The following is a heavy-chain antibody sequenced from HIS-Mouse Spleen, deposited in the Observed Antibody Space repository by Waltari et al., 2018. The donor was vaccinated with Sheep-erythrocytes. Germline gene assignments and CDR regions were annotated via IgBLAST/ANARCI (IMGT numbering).Heavy chain of an antibody. CDR1: GFTFSSYA. V-gene: IGHV3-30-3*01. CDR3: ARGAFDI. Sequence: QVQLVESGGGVVQPGRSLRLSCAASGFTFSSYAMHWVRPAPGKGLGWVAVISYDGSNKYYADSGKGRFTIARDNSKNTLYLQMNSLRAEDTAVYYCARGAFDIWGQGTMVTVSS. CDR2: ISYDGSNK. J-gene: IGHJ3*02.